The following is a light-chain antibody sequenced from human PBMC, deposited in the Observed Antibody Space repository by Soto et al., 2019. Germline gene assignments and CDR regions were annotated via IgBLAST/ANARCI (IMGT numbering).Light chain of an antibody. V-gene: IGKV3-20*01. CDR3: QQYGTSPPT. Sequence: EIMLTQSPGTLSLSPGERATLSCRASQSVTSNYLAWYQRKPGQAPRLLIYGASSRATGIPDRFSGSGSGTDCSLTITRLEPEDFAVFYCQQYGTSPPTFGQGTKVEIK. CDR2: GAS. CDR1: QSVTSNY. J-gene: IGKJ1*01.